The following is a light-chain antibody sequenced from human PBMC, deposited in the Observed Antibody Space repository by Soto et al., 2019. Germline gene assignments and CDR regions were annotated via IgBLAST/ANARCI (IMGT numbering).Light chain of an antibody. CDR3: QSDDSSLSGYVI. Sequence: QSVLTQPPSVSGAPGQRVTISCTGSSSNIGTPYDVHWYQQLPGTAPKLLIYGNSNRPSGVPDRFSGSKSGTSASLAITGLQAEDEADYYCQSDDSSLSGYVIFGGGTKLTVL. CDR1: SSNIGTPYD. V-gene: IGLV1-40*01. J-gene: IGLJ2*01. CDR2: GNS.